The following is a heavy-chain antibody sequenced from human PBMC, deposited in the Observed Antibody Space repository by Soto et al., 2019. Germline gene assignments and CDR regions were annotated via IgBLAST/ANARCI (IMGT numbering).Heavy chain of an antibody. D-gene: IGHD6-19*01. CDR3: ARSFRQWLVDS. Sequence: QVQLVESGGGVVQPGRSLRLSCAASGFTFSSYDMHWVRQATGKGLEWVGIIWYDGSNKYYADSVKGRFTISRDNSKNTLFLEVNSLRADDTAVYYCARSFRQWLVDSWGQGALVTVSS. CDR2: IWYDGSNK. J-gene: IGHJ4*02. CDR1: GFTFSSYD. V-gene: IGHV3-33*01.